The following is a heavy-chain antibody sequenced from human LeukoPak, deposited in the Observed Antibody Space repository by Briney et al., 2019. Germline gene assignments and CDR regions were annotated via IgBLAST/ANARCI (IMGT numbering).Heavy chain of an antibody. CDR1: GFNFSSYS. D-gene: IGHD5-18*01. CDR2: ISGSAHKI. J-gene: IGHJ4*02. V-gene: IGHV3-23*01. Sequence: GGSLRLSCAASGFNFSSYSLNWVRQAPEKGLDWVSVISGSAHKIRYADSVKGRFTISRDNSENIVYLQMNNLRVEDTAVYYCAGRPTGYSSGYIHWGQGTLVTVSS. CDR3: AGRPTGYSSGYIH.